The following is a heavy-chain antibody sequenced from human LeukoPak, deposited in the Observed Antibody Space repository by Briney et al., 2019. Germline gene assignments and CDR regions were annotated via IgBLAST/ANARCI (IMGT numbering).Heavy chain of an antibody. CDR1: GFTFSAYG. CDR2: MWYDGSNE. Sequence: PGRSLRLSCAASGFTFSAYGMHWVRQAPGKGLEWVAVMWYDGSNEYYADSVKGRFTISRDNSKNTLYLQMNSLRAEDTAVYYCARDGYDVLTGYYDYWGQGTLVTVSS. D-gene: IGHD3-9*01. CDR3: ARDGYDVLTGYYDY. V-gene: IGHV3-33*01. J-gene: IGHJ4*02.